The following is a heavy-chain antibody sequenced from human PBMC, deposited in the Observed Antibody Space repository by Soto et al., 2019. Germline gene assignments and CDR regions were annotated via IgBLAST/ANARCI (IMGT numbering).Heavy chain of an antibody. CDR2: ISSSGSTI. D-gene: IGHD3-3*01. CDR3: ARVRGRFLEWLTY. V-gene: IGHV3-48*04. Sequence: SCVASGFTFGTHSMNWVRQAPGKGLECIAYISSSGSTIYYADSVKGRFTISRDNAKNSLYLQMNSLRAEDTAVYYCARVRGRFLEWLTYWGQGTLGTVSS. CDR1: GFTFGTHS. J-gene: IGHJ4*02.